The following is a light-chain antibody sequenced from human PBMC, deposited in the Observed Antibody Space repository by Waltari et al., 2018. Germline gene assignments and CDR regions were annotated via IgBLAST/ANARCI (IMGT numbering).Light chain of an antibody. Sequence: ISCSGSSSNIGTKSVNWYQQVPGTAPKLLIYSNNKRPSGVPDRFTGSKAGTSASLAISGLQSEDEADYYCATWDDSLNGLFGGGTKLTVL. J-gene: IGLJ2*01. CDR1: SSNIGTKS. CDR2: SNN. CDR3: ATWDDSLNGL. V-gene: IGLV1-44*01.